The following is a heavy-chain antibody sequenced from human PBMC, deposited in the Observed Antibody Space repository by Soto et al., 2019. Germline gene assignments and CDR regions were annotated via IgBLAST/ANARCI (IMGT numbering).Heavy chain of an antibody. CDR2: RYYSEST. Sequence: PSETLSLTCTVSGGSITTGGYYWSWIRQLPGKGLEWIGHRYYSESTYYNPSLKSRVSISLDTSKNQFSLKLSFVTAADTAMYYCARXXXXXXXXXXXXLDYWGQGTPVTVSS. V-gene: IGHV4-31*03. J-gene: IGHJ4*02. CDR3: ARXXXXXXXXXXXXLDY. CDR1: GGSITTGGYY.